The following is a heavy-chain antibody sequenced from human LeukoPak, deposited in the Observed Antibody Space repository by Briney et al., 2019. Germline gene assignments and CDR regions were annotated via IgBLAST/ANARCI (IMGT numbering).Heavy chain of an antibody. CDR3: ASTIRGYDYGGNWDWFDP. CDR1: GGSISSGGYY. V-gene: IGHV4-31*03. Sequence: SDTLSLTCTVSGGSISSGGYYWSWIRQHPGKGLGWIGYIYYSGSTYYNPSLKSRVTISVDTSKNQFSLKLSSVTAADTAVYYCASTIRGYDYGGNWDWFDPWGQGTLVTVSS. D-gene: IGHD4-23*01. CDR2: IYYSGST. J-gene: IGHJ5*02.